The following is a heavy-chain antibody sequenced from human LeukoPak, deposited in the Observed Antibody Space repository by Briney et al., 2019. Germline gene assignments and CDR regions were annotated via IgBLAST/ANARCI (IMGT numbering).Heavy chain of an antibody. D-gene: IGHD6-13*01. J-gene: IGHJ4*02. V-gene: IGHV1-2*06. CDR1: GYTFTGYY. CDR3: ARDLSAIAAAADTDY. CDR2: INPNSGGT. Sequence: ASVKVSCKGSGYTFTGYYMHWVRQAPGQGLEWMGRINPNSGGTNYAQKFQGRVTMTRDTSISTAYMELSRLRSDDTAVYYCARDLSAIAAAADTDYWGQRTLVTVSS.